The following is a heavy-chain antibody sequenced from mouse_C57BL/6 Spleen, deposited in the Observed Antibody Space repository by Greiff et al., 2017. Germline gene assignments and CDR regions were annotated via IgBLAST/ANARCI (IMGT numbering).Heavy chain of an antibody. CDR2: IDPSDSYT. J-gene: IGHJ2*01. CDR3: ARRRTGSYYFDY. CDR1: GYTFTSYW. Sequence: VQLQQPGAELVMPGASVKLSCKASGYTFTSYWMHWVKQRPGQGLEWIGEIDPSDSYTNYNQKFKGKSTLTVDKSSSTAYMQLSSLTSEDSAVYYCARRRTGSYYFDYGGQGTTLTVSS. D-gene: IGHD4-1*01. V-gene: IGHV1-69*01.